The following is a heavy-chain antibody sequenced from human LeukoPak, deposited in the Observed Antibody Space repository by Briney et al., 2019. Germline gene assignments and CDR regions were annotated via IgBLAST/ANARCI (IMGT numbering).Heavy chain of an antibody. CDR1: GFTFSSYG. J-gene: IGHJ4*02. CDR2: IWYDGSNK. Sequence: GGSLRLSCAASGFTFSSYGMHWVRQAPGKGLEWVAVIWYDGSNKYYADSVKGRFTISRDNSKNTLYLQMNSLRAEDTAVYCCARDIAVAGTAILALDYWGQGTLVTVSS. V-gene: IGHV3-33*01. CDR3: ARDIAVAGTAILALDY. D-gene: IGHD6-19*01.